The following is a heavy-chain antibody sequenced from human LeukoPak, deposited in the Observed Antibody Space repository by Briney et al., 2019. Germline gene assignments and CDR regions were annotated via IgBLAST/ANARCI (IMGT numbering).Heavy chain of an antibody. Sequence: GRSLRLSCAASGFHFSTYGMHWVRQAPGKGLEWVGVIWYDGGNKIYAESVKGRFTISRDNSKNTLYLQMNSLRAEDTAVYYCARDRSWGSQCYFDYWGQGTLVTVSS. J-gene: IGHJ4*02. CDR2: IWYDGGNK. V-gene: IGHV3-33*01. CDR3: ARDRSWGSQCYFDY. D-gene: IGHD7-27*01. CDR1: GFHFSTYG.